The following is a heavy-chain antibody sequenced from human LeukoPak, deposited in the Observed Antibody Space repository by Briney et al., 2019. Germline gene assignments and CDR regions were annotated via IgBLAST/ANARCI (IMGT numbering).Heavy chain of an antibody. CDR3: ASVSDTAMVLHY. CDR2: IYYSGST. CDR1: GDSINSGDYY. Sequence: PSQTLSLTCTVSGDSINSGDYYWSWIRQPPGKGLEWIGYIYYSGSTNYNPSLESRVTISVDTSKNQFSLKLSSVTAADTAVYYCASVSDTAMVLHYWGQGTLVTVSS. D-gene: IGHD5-18*01. J-gene: IGHJ4*02. V-gene: IGHV4-61*08.